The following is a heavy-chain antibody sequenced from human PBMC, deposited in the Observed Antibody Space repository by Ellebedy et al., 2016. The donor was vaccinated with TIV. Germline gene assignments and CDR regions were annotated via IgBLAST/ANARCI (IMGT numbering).Heavy chain of an antibody. Sequence: ASVKVSCKASGYPFTGYYIHWVRQAPGQGLEWMGWTNPNSGSTNFAQNFQGRVTVTSDTSISTASMELTRLTSDDTAVYFCARDLGQWLVRYCFDYWGQGTLVTVSS. D-gene: IGHD6-19*01. CDR1: GYPFTGYY. CDR2: TNPNSGST. CDR3: ARDLGQWLVRYCFDY. J-gene: IGHJ4*02. V-gene: IGHV1-2*02.